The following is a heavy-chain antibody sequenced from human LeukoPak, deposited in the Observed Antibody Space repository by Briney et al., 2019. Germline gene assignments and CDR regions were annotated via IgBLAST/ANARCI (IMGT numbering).Heavy chain of an antibody. D-gene: IGHD4-17*01. CDR1: GFTFGDYA. J-gene: IGHJ4*02. Sequence: GGSLRLSCTASGFTFGDYAMSWVRQAPGKGLEWVGYIRSKAYGGTTEYAASVKGRFTISRDDSKSIAYLQMNSLKTEDTAVYYCTYGDYVPRDFDYWGQGTLVTVSS. CDR3: TYGDYVPRDFDY. V-gene: IGHV3-49*04. CDR2: IRSKAYGGTT.